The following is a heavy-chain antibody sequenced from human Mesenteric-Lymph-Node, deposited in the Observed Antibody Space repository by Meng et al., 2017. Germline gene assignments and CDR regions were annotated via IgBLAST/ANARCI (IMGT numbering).Heavy chain of an antibody. J-gene: IGHJ4*02. CDR1: GLTFRRYA. D-gene: IGHD3-22*01. Sequence: GKSLKISCVVSGLTFRRYAMHWVRQAPGKGLEWVAVIAYDGGHKDYADSVKGRFTISRDNSLNTLYLQMNSLRAEDTAVYYCARDYNDGSGRFDYWGQGTLVTVSS. V-gene: IGHV3-30*01. CDR3: ARDYNDGSGRFDY. CDR2: IAYDGGHK.